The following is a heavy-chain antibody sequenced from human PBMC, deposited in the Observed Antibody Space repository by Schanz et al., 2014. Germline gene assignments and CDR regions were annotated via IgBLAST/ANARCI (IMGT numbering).Heavy chain of an antibody. Sequence: QVQLVQSEAEVKKPGSSVKVSCKASGGTFSSYTISWVRQARGQGLEWVGRFIPSLGLAKYEQKFQGRVTITADTSTTTAYMELSGLRSEDTAVYYCARGQRRTIGRPFGPWGQGTLVTVSS. D-gene: IGHD6-25*01. CDR3: ARGQRRTIGRPFGP. CDR2: FIPSLGLA. V-gene: IGHV1-69*02. J-gene: IGHJ5*02. CDR1: GGTFSSYT.